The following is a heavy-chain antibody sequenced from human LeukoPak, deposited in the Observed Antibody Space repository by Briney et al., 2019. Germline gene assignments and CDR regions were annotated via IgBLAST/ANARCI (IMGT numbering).Heavy chain of an antibody. CDR1: GGSFSGYY. D-gene: IGHD2-2*02. J-gene: IGHJ6*02. CDR3: ARVHIVVVPAAITGTIYYYYGMDV. Sequence: TSETLSLTCAVYGGSFSGYYWSWIRQPPGKGLEWIGEINHSGSTNYNPSLKSRVTISVDTSKNQFSPKLSSVTAADTAVYYCARVHIVVVPAAITGTIYYYYGMDVWGQGTTVTVSS. V-gene: IGHV4-34*01. CDR2: INHSGST.